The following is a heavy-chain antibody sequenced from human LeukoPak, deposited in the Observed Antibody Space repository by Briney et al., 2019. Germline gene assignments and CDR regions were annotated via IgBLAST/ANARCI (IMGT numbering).Heavy chain of an antibody. J-gene: IGHJ4*02. Sequence: GGSLRLSCAASGFPLSSYAMSWVRQAPGKGLEWVSATSSSDAGTYYADSVRGRFTISRDNSKNTLYLQMNSLRLEDAAVYFCARAPVTSCRGAYCYPFDYWGQGTLVTVSS. CDR3: ARAPVTSCRGAYCYPFDY. CDR2: TSSSDAGT. D-gene: IGHD2-21*01. V-gene: IGHV3-23*01. CDR1: GFPLSSYA.